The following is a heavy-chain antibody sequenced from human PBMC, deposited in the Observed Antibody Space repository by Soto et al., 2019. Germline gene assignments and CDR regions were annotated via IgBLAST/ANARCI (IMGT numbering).Heavy chain of an antibody. V-gene: IGHV4-38-2*01. CDR2: IYHSGTT. D-gene: IGHD2-15*01. CDR1: GDSISSGFH. CDR3: ASGDCSGGSCYPYY. Sequence: SETLSLTCAVSGDSISSGFHWAWIRQPPGKGLEWVASIYHSGTTYYNPSLTSRVTISVDTSKNQFSLKLSSVTAADSAVYYCASGDCSGGSCYPYYWGQGTLVTVSS. J-gene: IGHJ4*02.